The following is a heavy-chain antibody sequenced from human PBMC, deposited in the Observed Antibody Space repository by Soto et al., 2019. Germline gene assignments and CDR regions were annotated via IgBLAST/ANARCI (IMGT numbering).Heavy chain of an antibody. Sequence: GGSLRLSCVASGFTFSSYAMSWVRQAPGKGLEWVSAISGSGGSTYYADSVKGRFTISRDNSKNTLYLQMNSLRAEDTAVYYCAKGSIYIAVAGYFDYWGQGTLVTVSS. CDR2: ISGSGGST. V-gene: IGHV3-23*01. J-gene: IGHJ4*02. D-gene: IGHD6-19*01. CDR1: GFTFSSYA. CDR3: AKGSIYIAVAGYFDY.